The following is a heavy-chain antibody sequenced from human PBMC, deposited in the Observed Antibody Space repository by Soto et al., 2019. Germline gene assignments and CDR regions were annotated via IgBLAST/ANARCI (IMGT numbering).Heavy chain of an antibody. CDR2: VSGSGGST. CDR1: GFTFSSYA. CDR3: AKDRGGCSSTSCPPRLFDY. Sequence: EVQLLESGGGLVQPGGSLRLSCAASGFTFSSYAMSWVRQAPGKGLEWVSGVSGSGGSTYYEDSVKGRFTSSRDNSKNTLYLQMNSLRAEDTAVYYCAKDRGGCSSTSCPPRLFDYWGQGTLVTVSA. D-gene: IGHD2-2*01. V-gene: IGHV3-23*01. J-gene: IGHJ4*02.